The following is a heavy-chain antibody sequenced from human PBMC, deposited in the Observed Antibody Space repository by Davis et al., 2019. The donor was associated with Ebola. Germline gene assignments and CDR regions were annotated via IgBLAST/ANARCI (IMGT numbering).Heavy chain of an antibody. J-gene: IGHJ4*02. CDR1: GFTFSSYW. CDR3: AKDIEAVLLWFSFDY. D-gene: IGHD3-10*01. V-gene: IGHV3-7*03. Sequence: GESLKISCAASGFTFSSYWMSWVRQAPGKGLEWVANIKQDGSEKYYVDSVKGRFTISRDNAKNSLYLQMNSLRAEDTALYYCAKDIEAVLLWFSFDYWGQGTLVTVSS. CDR2: IKQDGSEK.